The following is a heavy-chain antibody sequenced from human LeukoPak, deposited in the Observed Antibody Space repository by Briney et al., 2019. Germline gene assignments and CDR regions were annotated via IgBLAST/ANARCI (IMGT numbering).Heavy chain of an antibody. CDR2: ISGSAGST. Sequence: GGSLRLSCAASGFTFSNYGMHWVRQAPGKGLEWVSTISGSAGSTYYADSVKGRFTISRDNSKNTLYLQMNSLRAEDTAVFYCAKARALTTSYEFDYWGQGTLVTVSS. CDR1: GFTFSNYG. J-gene: IGHJ4*02. V-gene: IGHV3-23*01. CDR3: AKARALTTSYEFDY. D-gene: IGHD4-17*01.